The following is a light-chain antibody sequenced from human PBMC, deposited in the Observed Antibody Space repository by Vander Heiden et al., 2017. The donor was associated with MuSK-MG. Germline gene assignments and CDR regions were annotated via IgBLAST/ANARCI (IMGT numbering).Light chain of an antibody. CDR2: GAS. CDR1: QSIAGY. V-gene: IGKV1-39*01. Sequence: DIQMTQSPSSLSASVGDRVTITCRASQSIAGYLNWYQQKPGKAPKLLICGASSLQSGVPSRFSGSGSGTDFTLTISSLQPEDFATYHCQQSDSIPHTFGQGTKLEIK. J-gene: IGKJ2*01. CDR3: QQSDSIPHT.